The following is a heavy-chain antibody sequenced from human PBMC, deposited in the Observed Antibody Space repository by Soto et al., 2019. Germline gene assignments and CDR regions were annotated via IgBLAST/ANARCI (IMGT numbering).Heavy chain of an antibody. J-gene: IGHJ4*02. CDR3: AKHRGFVAGPFDS. D-gene: IGHD6-19*01. V-gene: IGHV3-23*01. CDR2: ISGNVGSNT. CDR1: GITFTNYA. Sequence: EVQLLESWGGLAQPGGSLRLSCEVSGITFTNYAMGWVRQAPGKGLEWVSGISGNVGSNTHYADSVKGRFTISRDNSKNILFLQMNSLRAEDPAVYYCAKHRGFVAGPFDSWGQGTLVIVSS.